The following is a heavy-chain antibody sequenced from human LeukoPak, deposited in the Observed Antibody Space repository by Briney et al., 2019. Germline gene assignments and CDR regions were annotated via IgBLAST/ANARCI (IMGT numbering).Heavy chain of an antibody. Sequence: GGSLRLSCAASGFTFSSYEMNWVRQAPGKGLEWVSYISSSVSTIYYADSVKGRFTISRDNAKNSLYLQMNSLRAEDTAVYYCARVSAAAGTFDYWGQGTLVTVSS. CDR2: ISSSVSTI. V-gene: IGHV3-48*03. D-gene: IGHD6-13*01. J-gene: IGHJ4*02. CDR1: GFTFSSYE. CDR3: ARVSAAAGTFDY.